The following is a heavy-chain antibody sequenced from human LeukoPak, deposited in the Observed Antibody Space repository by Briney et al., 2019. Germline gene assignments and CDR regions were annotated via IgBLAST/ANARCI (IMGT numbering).Heavy chain of an antibody. CDR3: ARWRGGQSEFDS. J-gene: IGHJ4*02. D-gene: IGHD3-16*01. Sequence: GGSLRLSCAASGFTFSIYSMSWVRQAPGKGLEWVALIKQDASAKEYADSLKGRVTISRDNAKNSLYLQMNSLRVDDTAVYYCARWRGGQSEFDSWGQGTLVTVSS. CDR2: IKQDASAK. V-gene: IGHV3-7*01. CDR1: GFTFSIYS.